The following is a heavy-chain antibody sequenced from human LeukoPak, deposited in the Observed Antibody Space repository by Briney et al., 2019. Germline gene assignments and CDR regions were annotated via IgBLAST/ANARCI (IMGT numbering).Heavy chain of an antibody. J-gene: IGHJ4*02. V-gene: IGHV4-59*01. CDR1: GGSISSYY. CDR3: AREGYSYGPFDY. CDR2: IYYSGST. Sequence: SETLSLTCTVSGGSISSYYWSWIRQPPGKGLEWIGYIYYSGSTNYNPSLKSRVTISVDTSKNQFSLKSSSVTAADTAVYYCAREGYSYGPFDYWGQGTLVTVSS. D-gene: IGHD5-18*01.